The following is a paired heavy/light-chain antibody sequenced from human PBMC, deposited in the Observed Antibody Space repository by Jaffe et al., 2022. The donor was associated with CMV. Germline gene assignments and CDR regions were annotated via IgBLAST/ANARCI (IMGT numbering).Heavy chain of an antibody. J-gene: IGHJ4*02. Sequence: QLQLQESGPGLVKPSETLSLTCTVSGGSISSGPYFWGWIRQPPGEGLEWIGTIDKSGSTYYTPSLKSRVTISVDTSKNQFSLKLTSVTAADTAVYYCARHSDREVGPFAFHYWGQGTLVTVSS. CDR1: GGSISSGPYF. D-gene: IGHD1-26*01. CDR2: IDKSGST. CDR3: ARHSDREVGPFAFHY. V-gene: IGHV4-39*01.
Light chain of an antibody. Sequence: VVLTQSPATLSLSPGERATLSCRASQSVDIYLAWYQQKPGQAPRLLIYDASNRATGIPARFSGSGSGTDFTLTISSLEPEDVAVYYCQQRKIWPPLTFGGGTTVEI. V-gene: IGKV3-11*01. CDR1: QSVDIY. CDR3: QQRKIWPPLT. CDR2: DAS. J-gene: IGKJ4*01.